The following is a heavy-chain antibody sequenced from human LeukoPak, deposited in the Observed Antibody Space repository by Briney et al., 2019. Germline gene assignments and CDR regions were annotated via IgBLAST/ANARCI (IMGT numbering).Heavy chain of an antibody. CDR3: ASYYYDSSGVDY. D-gene: IGHD3-22*01. CDR2: IYYSGST. CDR1: GGSISSGDYY. J-gene: IGHJ4*02. Sequence: PSETLSLTCTVSGGSISSGDYYWSWIPQPPGKGLEWIGYIYYSGSTYYNPSLKSRVTISVDTSKNQFSVKLSSVTAADTAVYYCASYYYDSSGVDYWGQGTLVTVSS. V-gene: IGHV4-30-4*08.